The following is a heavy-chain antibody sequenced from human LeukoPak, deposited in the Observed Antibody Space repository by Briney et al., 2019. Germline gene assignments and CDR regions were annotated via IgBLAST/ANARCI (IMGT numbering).Heavy chain of an antibody. CDR2: IYYSGST. CDR1: GGSISSYY. V-gene: IGHV4-59*01. CDR3: ARGGAGGYYYYMDV. Sequence: SETLSLTCTVSGGSISSYYWSWIRQPPGKGLEWIGYIYYSGSTNYNPSLKSRVTISVDTSKNQFSLKLSSVTAADTAVYYRARGGAGGYYYYMDVWGKGTTVTVSS. J-gene: IGHJ6*03. D-gene: IGHD3-10*01.